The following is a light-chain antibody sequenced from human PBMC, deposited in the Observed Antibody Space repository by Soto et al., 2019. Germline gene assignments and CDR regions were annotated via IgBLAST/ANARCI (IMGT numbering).Light chain of an antibody. J-gene: IGLJ1*01. V-gene: IGLV1-47*01. CDR2: ADN. Sequence: QSVLTQPPSASGTPGQRVTISCSGSSSNIGNNYVYWYQQVPGTAPKLLIYADNQRPSGVPDRFSGSKSGTSASLAIGGLRSEDEADYYCAAWDDSLSVYYVFGTGTTVTVL. CDR3: AAWDDSLSVYYV. CDR1: SSNIGNNY.